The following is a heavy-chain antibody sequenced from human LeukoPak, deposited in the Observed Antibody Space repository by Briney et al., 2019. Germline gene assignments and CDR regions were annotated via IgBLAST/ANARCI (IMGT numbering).Heavy chain of an antibody. CDR1: GFTVSSNY. D-gene: IGHD1-7*01. Sequence: GGSLRLSCAASGFTVSSNYMSWVRQAPGKGLEWVSVIYSGGSTYYADCVKGRFTISRHNSKNTLYLQMNSLRAEDTAVYYCARDPGTMTPYYYFDYWGQGTLVTVSS. J-gene: IGHJ4*02. V-gene: IGHV3-53*04. CDR3: ARDPGTMTPYYYFDY. CDR2: IYSGGST.